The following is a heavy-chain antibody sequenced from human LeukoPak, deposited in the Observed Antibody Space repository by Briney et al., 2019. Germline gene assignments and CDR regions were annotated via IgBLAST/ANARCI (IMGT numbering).Heavy chain of an antibody. Sequence: GASVKVSCKASGGTFSSYAISWVRQAPGQGLEWMGGIIPIFGTANYAQKFQGRVTITADESTSTAYMELSSLRSEGTAVYYCAREGLDYGFDIWGQGTMVTVSS. CDR3: AREGLDYGFDI. V-gene: IGHV1-69*13. CDR1: GGTFSSYA. D-gene: IGHD4/OR15-4a*01. CDR2: IIPIFGTA. J-gene: IGHJ3*02.